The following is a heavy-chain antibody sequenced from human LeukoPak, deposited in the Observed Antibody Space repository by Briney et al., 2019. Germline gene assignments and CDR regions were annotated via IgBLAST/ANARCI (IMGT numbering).Heavy chain of an antibody. J-gene: IGHJ5*02. CDR2: IYYSGST. CDR1: GGSISSYY. V-gene: IGHV4-59*01. D-gene: IGHD3-10*01. CDR3: ARGTRSGSGSGYWFDP. Sequence: SETPSLTCTVSGGSISSYYWSWIRQPPGKGLEWIGYIYYSGSTNYNPSLKSRVTISVDTSKNQFSLKLSSVTAADTAVYYCARGTRSGSGSGYWFDPWGQGTLVTVSS.